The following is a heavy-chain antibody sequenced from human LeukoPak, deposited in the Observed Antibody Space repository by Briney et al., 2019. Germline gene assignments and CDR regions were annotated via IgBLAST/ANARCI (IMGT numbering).Heavy chain of an antibody. CDR3: ARAEFSITYCSGGSCYSPLFDY. J-gene: IGHJ4*02. D-gene: IGHD2-15*01. V-gene: IGHV1-18*01. CDR2: ISAYNGNT. Sequence: GASVKVSCKSSGYIFNIYGIAWVRQAPGQGLEWMGWISAYNGNTNYAQKLQGRVTMTTDTSTSTAYMELRSLRSDDTAVYYCARAEFSITYCSGGSCYSPLFDYWGQGTLVTVSS. CDR1: GYIFNIYG.